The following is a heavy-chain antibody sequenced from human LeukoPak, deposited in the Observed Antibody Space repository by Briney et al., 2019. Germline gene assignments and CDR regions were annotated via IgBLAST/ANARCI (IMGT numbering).Heavy chain of an antibody. CDR1: GFTFDTYT. J-gene: IGHJ4*02. CDR2: ISSSSDYI. V-gene: IGHV3-21*01. CDR3: ATEYSNYLPFDC. Sequence: PGGSLRLSCAASGFTFDTYTMNWVRQAPGKGLEWVSSISSSSDYIYYAHSLKGRFTISRDNAKNSLFLQMNNLRAEDTAVYYCATEYSNYLPFDCWGQGTLVTVSS. D-gene: IGHD4-11*01.